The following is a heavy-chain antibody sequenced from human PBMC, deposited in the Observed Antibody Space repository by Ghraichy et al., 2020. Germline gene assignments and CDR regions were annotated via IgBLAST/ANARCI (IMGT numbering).Heavy chain of an antibody. D-gene: IGHD4-17*01. CDR2: IYYSGST. CDR3: ARDRGYGDSSWFDP. CDR1: GGSISSGGYY. Sequence: SETLSLTCTVSGGSISSGGYYWSWIRQHPGKGLEWIGYIYYSGSTYYNPSLKSRVTISVDTSKNQFSLKLSSVTAADTAVYYCARDRGYGDSSWFDPWGQGTLVTVSS. J-gene: IGHJ5*02. V-gene: IGHV4-31*03.